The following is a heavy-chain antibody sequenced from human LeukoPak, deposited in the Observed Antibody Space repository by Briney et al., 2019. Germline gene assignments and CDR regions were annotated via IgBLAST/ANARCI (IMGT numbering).Heavy chain of an antibody. CDR3: ATYSSLNRREFQY. CDR2: IKTDGSEE. D-gene: IGHD3-22*01. V-gene: IGHV3-7*01. Sequence: PGGSLRLSCEGSGFTFSNYWMGWVRQAPGKGLQWVANIKTDGSEEYYVDSVKGRFTISRDNAKNSLYLQMNSLRAEDTAVYYCATYSSLNRREFQYWGQGTLLTVSS. J-gene: IGHJ1*01. CDR1: GFTFSNYW.